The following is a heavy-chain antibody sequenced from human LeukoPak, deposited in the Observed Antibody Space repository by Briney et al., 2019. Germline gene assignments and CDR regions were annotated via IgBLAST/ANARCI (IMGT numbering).Heavy chain of an antibody. Sequence: SETLSLTCTVSGGSISSYYWSWIRQPPGKGLEWLGYIYYSGSTNYNPSLKSRVTISVDTSKNQFSLKLSSVTAADTAVYYCARGVRSTSWGYYYGMDVWGKGTTVTVSS. CDR2: IYYSGST. J-gene: IGHJ6*04. CDR3: ARGVRSTSWGYYYGMDV. V-gene: IGHV4-59*01. CDR1: GGSISSYY. D-gene: IGHD2-2*01.